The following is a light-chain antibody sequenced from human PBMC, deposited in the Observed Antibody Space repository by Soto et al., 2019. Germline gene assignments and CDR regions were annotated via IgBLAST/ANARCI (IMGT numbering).Light chain of an antibody. Sequence: EIVMTHSPATLSVSPGEGATLSCRASQSVGINLAWYQQNAGQAPRLLIYGASTRATGIPARFSGSGSGTEFILTISRLQSEDFAVYYCQQYSKWPLTFGGGTKVDIK. V-gene: IGKV3-15*01. CDR1: QSVGIN. J-gene: IGKJ4*01. CDR2: GAS. CDR3: QQYSKWPLT.